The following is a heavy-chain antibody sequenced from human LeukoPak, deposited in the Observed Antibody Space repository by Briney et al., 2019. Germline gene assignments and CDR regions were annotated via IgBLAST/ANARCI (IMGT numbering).Heavy chain of an antibody. CDR2: ISGSGGNT. V-gene: IGHV3-23*01. J-gene: IGHJ2*01. Sequence: GGSLRLSCAASGFTFSSYAMSWVRQAPGKGLEWVSAISGSGGNTYYADSVKGRFTISRDNFMNTLYLQMNTLRAEDTAVYYCAKLGVPAAIYWYFDLWGRGTLVTVSS. D-gene: IGHD2-2*02. CDR1: GFTFSSYA. CDR3: AKLGVPAAIYWYFDL.